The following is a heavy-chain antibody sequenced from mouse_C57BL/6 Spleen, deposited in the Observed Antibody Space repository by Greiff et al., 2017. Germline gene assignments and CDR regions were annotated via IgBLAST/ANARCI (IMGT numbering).Heavy chain of an antibody. CDR2: ISDGGSYT. CDR1: GFTFSSYA. V-gene: IGHV5-4*01. J-gene: IGHJ1*03. Sequence: EVQRVESGGGLVKPGGSLKLSCAASGFTFSSYAMSWVRQTPEKRLEWVATISDGGSYTYYPDNVKGRFTISRDNAKNTLYLQMSNLKSEDTAMYYCARVHFTARGATGYFDVWGTGTTVTVSS. D-gene: IGHD1-1*01. CDR3: ARVHFTARGATGYFDV.